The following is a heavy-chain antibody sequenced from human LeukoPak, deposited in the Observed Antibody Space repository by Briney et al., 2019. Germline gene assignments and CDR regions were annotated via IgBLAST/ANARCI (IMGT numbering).Heavy chain of an antibody. CDR2: ISSSDEST. J-gene: IGHJ4*02. V-gene: IGHV3-23*01. CDR1: GFTFSSYG. Sequence: GGSLRLSCAASGFTFSSYGMSWVRQAPGKGLEWVSGISSSDESTYYAHSVKGRFTISRDNSKNTLNLQMSSLRAEDTAVYYCARPRTDLWLADYWGQGTLVTVSS. D-gene: IGHD3-9*01. CDR3: ARPRTDLWLADY.